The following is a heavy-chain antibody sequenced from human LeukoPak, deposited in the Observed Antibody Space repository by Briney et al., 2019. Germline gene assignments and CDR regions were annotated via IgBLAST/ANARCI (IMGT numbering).Heavy chain of an antibody. V-gene: IGHV3-9*01. Sequence: GRSLRLSCAASGFTFDDYAIHWVRQAPGKGLEWVSGITWNSVTIAHGDSVKGRFTISRDNAKNSLYLQMNSLRAEDTALYYCAKGRGGSRWYSLDYWGQGTLVTVSS. CDR1: GFTFDDYA. D-gene: IGHD6-13*01. CDR3: AKGRGGSRWYSLDY. CDR2: ITWNSVTI. J-gene: IGHJ4*02.